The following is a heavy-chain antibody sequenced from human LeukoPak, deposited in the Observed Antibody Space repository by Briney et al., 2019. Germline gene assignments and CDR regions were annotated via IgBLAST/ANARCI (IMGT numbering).Heavy chain of an antibody. Sequence: GGSLRLSCSASGFTVSSNYMSWVRQAPGKGLEWVSVIYSGGSTDYADSVKGRFTISRDTSKNTLYLQMNSLRVEDTAVYYCASPSYESGGYYYFDYWGQGTLVSVSS. V-gene: IGHV3-53*01. D-gene: IGHD3-22*01. CDR2: IYSGGST. CDR3: ASPSYESGGYYYFDY. CDR1: GFTVSSNY. J-gene: IGHJ4*02.